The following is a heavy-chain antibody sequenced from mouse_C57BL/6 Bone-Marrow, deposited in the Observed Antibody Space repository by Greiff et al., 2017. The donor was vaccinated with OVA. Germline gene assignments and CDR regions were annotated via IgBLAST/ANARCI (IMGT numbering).Heavy chain of an antibody. Sequence: VKLVESGPGLVQPSQSLSITCTVSGFSLTSYGVHWVRQSPGKGLEWLGVIWRGGSTDYNAAFMSRLSITKDNSKSPVFFKMNSLQADDTAIYYCAKNRNYGNYGVHAMDYWGQGTSVTVSA. D-gene: IGHD2-1*01. CDR3: AKNRNYGNYGVHAMDY. CDR1: GFSLTSYG. J-gene: IGHJ4*01. V-gene: IGHV2-5*01. CDR2: IWRGGST.